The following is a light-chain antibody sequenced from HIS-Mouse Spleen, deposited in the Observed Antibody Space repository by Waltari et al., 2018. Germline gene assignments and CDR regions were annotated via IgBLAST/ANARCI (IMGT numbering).Light chain of an antibody. J-gene: IGLJ2*01. CDR2: GDS. V-gene: IGLV3-10*01. Sequence: SYELTQPPSVSVSPGQTARITCSGDALPKKYAYWYQQKSGQAPVLVIYGDSKRPSGIPEGFAGSSSGTMATWTISGAQVEDEADYYCYSTDSSGNHRVFGGGTKLTVL. CDR1: ALPKKY. CDR3: YSTDSSGNHRV.